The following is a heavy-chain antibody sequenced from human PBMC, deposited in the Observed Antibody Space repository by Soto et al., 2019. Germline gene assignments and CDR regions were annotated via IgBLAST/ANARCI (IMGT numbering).Heavy chain of an antibody. CDR2: IYPGDSDT. V-gene: IGHV5-51*01. J-gene: IGHJ3*02. CDR1: GYSFTSYW. D-gene: IGHD5-18*01. CDR3: ARHPIQLWPDDAFDI. Sequence: GESLKISCKGSGYSFTSYWIGWVRQMPRKGLEWMGIIYPGDSDTRYSPSFQGQVTISADKSISTAYLQWSSLKASDTAMYYCARHPIQLWPDDAFDIWGQGTMVTVSS.